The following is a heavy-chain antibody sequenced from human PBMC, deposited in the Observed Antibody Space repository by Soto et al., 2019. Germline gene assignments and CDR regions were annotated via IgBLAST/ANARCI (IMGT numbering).Heavy chain of an antibody. Sequence: QVQLVQSGAEVKKPGSSVKVFCKASGGTFSNYTISWVRQAPGQGLEWMGGIIPVFGTTDYEQKFQGRVTITADGSTSTAYLKLGSLTSADTAGYYCARSAPYIVVRKPTGNQDYYGMDVWGQGTTVTFSS. CDR3: ARSAPYIVVRKPTGNQDYYGMDV. V-gene: IGHV1-69*01. CDR2: IIPVFGTT. J-gene: IGHJ6*02. D-gene: IGHD2-2*01. CDR1: GGTFSNYT.